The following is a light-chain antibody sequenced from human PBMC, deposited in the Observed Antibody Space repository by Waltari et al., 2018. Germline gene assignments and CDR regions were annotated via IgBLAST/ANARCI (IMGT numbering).Light chain of an antibody. CDR3: QQRSAIPIT. J-gene: IGKJ5*01. CDR2: DAS. Sequence: EIVLTQSPVTLSLSPGERATLSCRASQRVSTQLTWYQQKPGQAPRLLTYDASNRATGLPARFSGSGSGTDFPLTISSLEPEDFAVYYCQQRSAIPITFGQGTRLEIK. CDR1: QRVSTQ. V-gene: IGKV3-11*01.